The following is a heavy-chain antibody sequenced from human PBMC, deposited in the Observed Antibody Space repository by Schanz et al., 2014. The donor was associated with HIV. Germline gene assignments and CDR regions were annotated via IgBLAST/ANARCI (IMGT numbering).Heavy chain of an antibody. D-gene: IGHD2-8*01. V-gene: IGHV4-31*03. CDR1: GGSISSGGYY. Sequence: QVQLQESGPGLVKPSQTLSLTCTVSGGSISSGGYYWSWIRQHPGKGLEWIGYIYYSGSTYYNPSPKRRLTISVDTSKNQFSLKLSSVTAADTAVYYCASQGACTNGVCYTGNWFDPWGQGTLVTVSS. CDR2: IYYSGST. CDR3: ASQGACTNGVCYTGNWFDP. J-gene: IGHJ5*02.